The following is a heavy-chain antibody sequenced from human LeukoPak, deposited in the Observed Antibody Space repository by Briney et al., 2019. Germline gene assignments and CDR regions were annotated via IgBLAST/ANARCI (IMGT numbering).Heavy chain of an antibody. CDR3: ARGVLMVYAPYYFDY. CDR2: SIPILGTA. Sequence: SVKVSCKASGGTFSSYAISWVRQAPGQGLEWMGGSIPILGTANYAQKFQGRVTITTDTSTSTASLDLSSLSSEDTAVYYCARGVLMVYAPYYFDYWGQGTLVTVSS. CDR1: GGTFSSYA. V-gene: IGHV1-69*05. J-gene: IGHJ4*02. D-gene: IGHD2-8*01.